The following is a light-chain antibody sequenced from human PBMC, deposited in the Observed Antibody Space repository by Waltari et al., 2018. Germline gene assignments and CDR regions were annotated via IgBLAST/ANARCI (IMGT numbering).Light chain of an antibody. CDR3: QQYYSTPWT. Sequence: DIVMTQSPDSLAVSLGERATINCKSSRSVLYSSNNKNYLAWYQQKPGQPPKLLIYWASTREFGVPDRFSGSGSVTDFTLTISSLQAEDVAVYYCQQYYSTPWTFGRGTKVEIK. J-gene: IGKJ1*01. CDR2: WAS. CDR1: RSVLYSSNNKNY. V-gene: IGKV4-1*01.